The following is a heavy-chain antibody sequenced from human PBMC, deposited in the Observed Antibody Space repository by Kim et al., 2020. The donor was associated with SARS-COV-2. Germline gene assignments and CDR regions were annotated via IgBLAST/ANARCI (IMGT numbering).Heavy chain of an antibody. CDR2: INSDGSST. CDR1: GFTFRSYW. CDR3: ARGVVTAVPGFDY. V-gene: IGHV3-74*01. Sequence: GGSLRLSCAVSGFTFRSYWMHWVRQAPGKGLVWVARINSDGSSTSYADSVKGRFTISRDNAKNTLYLQMNSLRAEDTAVYYCARGVVTAVPGFDYWGQGTLVTVSS. D-gene: IGHD2-21*02. J-gene: IGHJ4*02.